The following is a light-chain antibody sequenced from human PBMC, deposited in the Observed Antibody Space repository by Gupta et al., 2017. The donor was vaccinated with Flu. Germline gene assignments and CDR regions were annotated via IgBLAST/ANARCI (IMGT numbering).Light chain of an antibody. V-gene: IGKV3-11*01. Sequence: ESVVTQSPATLSLSPGERATVSCRTSQNVAESLAWYQQKPGQPPRLRIYEASKRATGIPARFRGSGYGTEFTLTISSREPEDFAVYFCRQQSDWPQPAFGHGTKVDIK. CDR1: QNVAES. CDR3: RQQSDWPQPA. CDR2: EAS. J-gene: IGKJ3*01.